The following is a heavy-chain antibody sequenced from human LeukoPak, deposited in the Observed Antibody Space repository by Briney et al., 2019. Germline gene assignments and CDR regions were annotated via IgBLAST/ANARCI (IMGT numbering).Heavy chain of an antibody. CDR3: ARGFTYSGYDYGY. CDR2: IYTSGST. Sequence: PSQTLSLTCTVSGGSISSGSCYWSWIRQPAGKGLEWIGRIYTSGSTNYNPSLKSRVTISVDTSKNQFSLKLSSVTAADTAVYYCARGFTYSGYDYGYWGQGTLVTVSS. D-gene: IGHD5-12*01. CDR1: GGSISSGSCY. J-gene: IGHJ4*02. V-gene: IGHV4-61*02.